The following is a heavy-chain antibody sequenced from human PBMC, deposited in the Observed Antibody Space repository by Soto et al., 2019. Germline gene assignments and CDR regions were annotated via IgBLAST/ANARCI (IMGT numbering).Heavy chain of an antibody. J-gene: IGHJ3*02. CDR1: GFTFTNAW. V-gene: IGHV3-15*01. CDR3: TAPEYTDDWDGNYAFDI. D-gene: IGHD1-1*01. CDR2: LKSKTDGGAT. Sequence: EVQLVESGGGLVRPGGSLRLSCTASGFTFTNAWMHWVRQAPGKGLEWIGRLKSKTDGGATDYAAPVKGRFTISRDDSKNTLYLQMNSLKTEDSAVYYCTAPEYTDDWDGNYAFDIWGQGTMVTVSS.